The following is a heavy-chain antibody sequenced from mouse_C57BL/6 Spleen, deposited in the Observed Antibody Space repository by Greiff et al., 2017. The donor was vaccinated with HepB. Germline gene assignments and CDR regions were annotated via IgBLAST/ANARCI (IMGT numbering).Heavy chain of an antibody. Sequence: VQLQQSGAELVRPGSSVKLSCKASGYTFTSYWMDWVKQRPGQGLEWIGNIYPSDSETHYNQKFKDKATLTVDKSSSTAYMQLSSLTSEDSAVYYCARGSNYYDYWGQGTTLTVSS. J-gene: IGHJ2*01. CDR3: ARGSNYYDY. D-gene: IGHD1-1*01. CDR2: IYPSDSET. V-gene: IGHV1-61*01. CDR1: GYTFTSYW.